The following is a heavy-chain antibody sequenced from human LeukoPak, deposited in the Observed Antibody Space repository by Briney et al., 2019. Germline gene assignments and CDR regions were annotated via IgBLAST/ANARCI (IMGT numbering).Heavy chain of an antibody. D-gene: IGHD3-22*01. Sequence: AGGSLRLSCAASGFTFSNAWMSWVRQAPGKGLEWVGRLKSKTDGGTTDYAAPVKGRFTISRDDSKNTLYLQMNSLKTEDTAVYYCTTAANYYDSSGYLDYWGQGTLVTVSS. V-gene: IGHV3-15*01. CDR1: GFTFSNAW. J-gene: IGHJ4*02. CDR3: TTAANYYDSSGYLDY. CDR2: LKSKTDGGTT.